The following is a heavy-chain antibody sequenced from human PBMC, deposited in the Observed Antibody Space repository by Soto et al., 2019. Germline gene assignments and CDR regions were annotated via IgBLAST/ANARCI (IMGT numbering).Heavy chain of an antibody. V-gene: IGHV3-9*01. CDR2: ISWNSGSI. CDR1: GFTFDDYA. CDR3: AKEGYYYYYMDV. J-gene: IGHJ6*03. Sequence: EVQLVESGGGLVQPGRSLRLSCAASGFTFDDYAMHWVRQAPGKGLEWVSGISWNSGSIGYADSVKGRFTISRDNAKNSLYLQMNSLRAEDTALYYCAKEGYYYYYMDVRGKGTTVTVSS.